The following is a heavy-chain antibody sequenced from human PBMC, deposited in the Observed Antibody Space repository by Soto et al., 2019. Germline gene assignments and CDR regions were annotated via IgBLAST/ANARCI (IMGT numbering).Heavy chain of an antibody. CDR1: GYTFTSYG. D-gene: IGHD3-3*01. J-gene: IGHJ6*02. CDR2: ISAYNGNT. CDR3: ARICGRFLEWLTPNRTYGMDV. V-gene: IGHV1-18*04. Sequence: QVQLVQSGAEVKKPGASVKVSCKASGYTFTSYGISWVRQAPGQGLEWMGWISAYNGNTNYAQKLQGRVTMTTDTSTSTAYMELRSLRSDDTVVYYCARICGRFLEWLTPNRTYGMDVWGQGTTVTVSS.